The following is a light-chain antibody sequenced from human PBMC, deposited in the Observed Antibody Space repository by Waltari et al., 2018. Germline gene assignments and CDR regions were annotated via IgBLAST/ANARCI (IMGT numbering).Light chain of an antibody. CDR1: QPITNY. J-gene: IGKJ3*01. Sequence: DIQMTQSTSSLSASVGDRVTITCQASQPITNYLNWYQQKPGTAPKLLIHDASNLETGVPSRFSGSQSGTHFTLTISSLQPEDVATYYCQRYDNLPLFAFGPGTKVDIK. CDR2: DAS. CDR3: QRYDNLPLFA. V-gene: IGKV1-33*01.